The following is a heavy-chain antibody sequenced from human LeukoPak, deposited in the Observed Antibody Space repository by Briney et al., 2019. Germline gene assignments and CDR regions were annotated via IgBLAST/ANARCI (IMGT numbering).Heavy chain of an antibody. J-gene: IGHJ4*02. D-gene: IGHD3-10*01. CDR1: GFTFSSYS. V-gene: IGHV3-21*01. CDR2: ISSSSSYM. Sequence: GGSLRLSCAASGFTFSSYSMNWVRQAPGKGLEWVSSISSSSSYMYYADSVKGRFTISRDNAKNSLYLQMNSLRAEDTAVYYCARVQRYGSGSYYNDYWGQGTLVTVSS. CDR3: ARVQRYGSGSYYNDY.